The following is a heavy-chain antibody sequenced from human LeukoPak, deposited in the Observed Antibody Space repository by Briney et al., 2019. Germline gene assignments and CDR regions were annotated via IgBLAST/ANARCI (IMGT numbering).Heavy chain of an antibody. Sequence: SETLSLTCTVSGGSISSGSYYWYWIRQPAGKGLEWVGRFYTGGSTNYNPSLKSRVTISVDTSKNQFSLKLSSVTAADTAVYYCARRYCSSTSCYRGWFDPWGQGTLVTVSS. D-gene: IGHD2-2*01. CDR3: ARRYCSSTSCYRGWFDP. J-gene: IGHJ5*02. V-gene: IGHV4-61*02. CDR1: GGSISSGSYY. CDR2: FYTGGST.